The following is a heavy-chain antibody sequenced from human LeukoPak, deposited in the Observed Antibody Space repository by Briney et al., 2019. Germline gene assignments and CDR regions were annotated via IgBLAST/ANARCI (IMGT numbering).Heavy chain of an antibody. CDR3: ARAVVVVAATMGEYNWFDP. Sequence: SETLSLTCAVSGGSISSGGYSWSWIRQPPGKGLEWIGYIYHSGSTYYNPSLKSRVTISVDRSKNQFSLKLSSVTAADTAVYYCARAVVVVAATMGEYNWFDPWGQGTLVTVSS. J-gene: IGHJ5*02. V-gene: IGHV4-30-2*01. CDR1: GGSISSGGYS. CDR2: IYHSGST. D-gene: IGHD2-15*01.